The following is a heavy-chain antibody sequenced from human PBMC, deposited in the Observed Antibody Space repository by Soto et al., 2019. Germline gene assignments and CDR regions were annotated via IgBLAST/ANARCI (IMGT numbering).Heavy chain of an antibody. CDR2: IYQRRNT. CDR1: GGSVNLTTW. Sequence: QVQLQESGPGLVEPSGALSLTCSVSGGSVNLTTWWSWSRQPPGKGLEWFGEIRHGEIYQRRNTKYVPSLQSGVSVSLDESKTGFSLRLTSVTAEDTAVYYCASRRGHVGELISNWGSGTRVTVSS. J-gene: IGHJ4*02. CDR3: ASRRGHVGELISN. D-gene: IGHD3-10*01. V-gene: IGHV4-4*02.